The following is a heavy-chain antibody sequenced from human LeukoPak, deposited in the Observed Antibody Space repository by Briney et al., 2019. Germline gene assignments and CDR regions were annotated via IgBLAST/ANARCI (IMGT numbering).Heavy chain of an antibody. CDR1: GGTFSSYA. CDR2: IIPIFGTA. J-gene: IGHJ4*02. V-gene: IGHV1-69*13. CDR3: ARGRDSSGYGSDY. Sequence: SVKVSCKASGGTFSSYAISWVRQAPGQGLEWMGGIIPIFGTANYAQKFQGRVTITADESTSTAYMELSSLGSEDTAVYYCARGRDSSGYGSDYWGQGTLVTVSS. D-gene: IGHD3-22*01.